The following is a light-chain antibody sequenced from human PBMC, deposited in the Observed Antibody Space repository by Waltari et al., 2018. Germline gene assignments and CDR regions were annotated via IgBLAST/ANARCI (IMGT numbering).Light chain of an antibody. J-gene: IGLJ1*01. CDR3: QSYDGTLGGLYV. V-gene: IGLV1-40*01. Sequence: QSVLTQSPSVSGAPGQRVTLSCSGSSSNLGAGHGVHWYKQFPGRAPKLLIFENNNRPSGVPDRFSGSKSGTSASLVITGLQAEDEADYYCQSYDGTLGGLYVFGSGTAVTVL. CDR2: ENN. CDR1: SSNLGAGHG.